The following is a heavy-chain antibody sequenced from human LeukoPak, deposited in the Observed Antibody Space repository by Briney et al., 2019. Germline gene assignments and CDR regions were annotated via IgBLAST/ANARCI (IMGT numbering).Heavy chain of an antibody. Sequence: GESLKISCQGSGYNFPIYWIGWVRQMPGQGLEWMGIIYPDDSNTIYGPSFQGQVTISADKSISTAYLQWSSLKASDTAMYYCARLGGDPEYFQHWGQGTLVTVSS. CDR1: GYNFPIYW. CDR2: IYPDDSNT. V-gene: IGHV5-51*01. CDR3: ARLGGDPEYFQH. J-gene: IGHJ1*01. D-gene: IGHD4-17*01.